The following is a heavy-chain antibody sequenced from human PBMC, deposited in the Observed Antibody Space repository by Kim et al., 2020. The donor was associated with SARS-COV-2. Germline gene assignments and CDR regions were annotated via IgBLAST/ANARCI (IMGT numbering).Heavy chain of an antibody. CDR2: IYHSGST. J-gene: IGHJ4*02. V-gene: IGHV4-4*02. Sequence: SETLSLTCAVSGGSISSSNWWSWVRQPPGKGLEWIGEIYHSGSTNYNPSLKSRVTISVDKSKNQFSLKLSSVTAADTAVYYCARDLNRGSSYYFDYWGQGTLVTVSS. CDR3: ARDLNRGSSYYFDY. CDR1: GGSISSSNW. D-gene: IGHD7-27*01.